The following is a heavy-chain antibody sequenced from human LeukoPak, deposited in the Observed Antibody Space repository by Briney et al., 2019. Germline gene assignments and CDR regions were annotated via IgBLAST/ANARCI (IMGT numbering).Heavy chain of an antibody. CDR1: GFSFDDYA. J-gene: IGHJ4*02. Sequence: PGGSLRLSCAASGFSFDDYAMNWVRQAPGKGLEWVSYITSRGSTIYYADSVKGRFTMSGDNAKNSLYLQMNSLRAEDTAVYYCATSSAYYYFDFDYWGQGTLVTVSS. CDR3: ATSSAYYYFDFDY. D-gene: IGHD3-22*01. V-gene: IGHV3-48*03. CDR2: ITSRGSTI.